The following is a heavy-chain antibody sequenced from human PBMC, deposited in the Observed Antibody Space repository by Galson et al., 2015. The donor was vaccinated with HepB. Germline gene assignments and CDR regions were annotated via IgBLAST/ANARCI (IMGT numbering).Heavy chain of an antibody. CDR2: ISYDGSNK. J-gene: IGHJ4*02. Sequence: SLRLSCAASGFTFSSYGMHWVRQAPGKGLEWVAVISYDGSNKYYADSVKGRFTISRDNSKNTLYLQMNSLRAEDTAVYYCAKPLTTVVGGYFDYWGQGTLVTVSS. D-gene: IGHD4-23*01. CDR1: GFTFSSYG. CDR3: AKPLTTVVGGYFDY. V-gene: IGHV3-30*18.